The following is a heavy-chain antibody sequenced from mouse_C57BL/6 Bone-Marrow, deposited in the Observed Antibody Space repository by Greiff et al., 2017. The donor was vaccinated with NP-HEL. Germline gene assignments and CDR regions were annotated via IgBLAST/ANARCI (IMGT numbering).Heavy chain of an antibody. Sequence: EVKVVESGGGLVKSGRSLRLSCATSGFTFSDFYMEWVRQAPGKGLEGMAASGTKDNDDTTEYSASVKGRFIVSRDTSQSILYLPMNALRAEDTAIYYCARDALDCYFDVWGTGTTVTVSS. J-gene: IGHJ1*03. V-gene: IGHV7-1*01. CDR1: GFTFSDFY. CDR3: ARDALDCYFDV. CDR2: SGTKDNDDTT.